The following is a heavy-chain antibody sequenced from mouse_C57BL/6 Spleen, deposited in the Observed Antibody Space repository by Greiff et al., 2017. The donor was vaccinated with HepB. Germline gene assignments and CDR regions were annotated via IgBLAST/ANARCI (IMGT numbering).Heavy chain of an antibody. CDR3: ARGTSSPYFDY. Sequence: EVQLQESGPGLVNPSQSLSLTCSVTGYSITSGYYWNWIRQFPGNKLEWMGYISYDGSNNYNPSLKNRISITRDTSKNQFFLKLNSVTTEDTATYYCARGTSSPYFDYWGQGTTLTVSS. V-gene: IGHV3-6*01. CDR2: ISYDGSN. CDR1: GYSITSGYY. D-gene: IGHD3-1*01. J-gene: IGHJ2*01.